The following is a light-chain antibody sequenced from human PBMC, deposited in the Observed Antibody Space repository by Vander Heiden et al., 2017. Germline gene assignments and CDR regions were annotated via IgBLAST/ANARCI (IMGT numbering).Light chain of an antibody. J-gene: IGKJ2*02. V-gene: IGKV1-13*02. Sequence: AIQFTQSPSSLSASVGDRVTITCRASQGISSALAWYQQKPGKVPKLLIYEASSLQGGVPSRFSGSGSGTDFTLTISSLQPEDFATYYCQQFNSYPWTFGQGTKLEIK. CDR2: EAS. CDR3: QQFNSYPWT. CDR1: QGISSA.